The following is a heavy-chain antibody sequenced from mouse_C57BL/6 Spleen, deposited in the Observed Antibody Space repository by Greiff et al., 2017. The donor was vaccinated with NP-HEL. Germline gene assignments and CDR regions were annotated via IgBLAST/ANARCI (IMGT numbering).Heavy chain of an antibody. Sequence: EVQLQQSGPELVKPGASVKMSCKASGYTFTDYNMHWVKQSHGKSLEWIGYINPNNGGTSYNQKFKGKATLTVNKSSSTAYMELRSLTSEGSAVYYCARMRLGREYYFDYLGQGTTLTVSS. J-gene: IGHJ2*01. CDR3: ARMRLGREYYFDY. V-gene: IGHV1-22*01. CDR1: GYTFTDYN. D-gene: IGHD4-1*01. CDR2: INPNNGGT.